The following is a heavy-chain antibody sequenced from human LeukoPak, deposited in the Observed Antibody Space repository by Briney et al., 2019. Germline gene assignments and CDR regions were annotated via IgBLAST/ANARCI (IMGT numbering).Heavy chain of an antibody. CDR1: GFTFSSYS. CDR2: ISSSSSYI. D-gene: IGHD1-14*01. Sequence: GGSLRLSCAASGFTFSSYSMNWVRQAPGKGLEWVSSISSSSSYIYYADSVKGRFTISRDNAKNSLYLQMNSLRAEDTAVYYCARKGVDNTSPPYDYWGQGTLVTVSS. J-gene: IGHJ4*02. V-gene: IGHV3-21*01. CDR3: ARKGVDNTSPPYDY.